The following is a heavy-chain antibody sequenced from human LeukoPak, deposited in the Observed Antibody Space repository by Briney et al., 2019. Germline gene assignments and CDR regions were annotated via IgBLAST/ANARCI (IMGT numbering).Heavy chain of an antibody. J-gene: IGHJ4*02. CDR3: ATDVLGYYYDSSGEGDFDY. CDR1: GYTLTELS. CDR2: FDPEDGET. Sequence: ASVKVSCKVSGYTLTELSMHWVRQAPGKGLEWMGGFDPEDGETIYAQKFQGRVTMTEDTSTDTVYMELSSLRSEDTAVYYCATDVLGYYYDSSGEGDFDYWGQGTLVTVSS. V-gene: IGHV1-24*01. D-gene: IGHD3-22*01.